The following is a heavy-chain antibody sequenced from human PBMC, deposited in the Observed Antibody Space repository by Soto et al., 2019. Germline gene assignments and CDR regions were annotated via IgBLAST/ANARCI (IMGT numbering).Heavy chain of an antibody. J-gene: IGHJ6*02. D-gene: IGHD6-19*01. V-gene: IGHV4-4*02. Sequence: SETLSLTCAVSGGSISSNNWWSWVRQPPGKGLEWIGEMHHSGSTNYNPSQKSRVTISVDKSKNQFSLKVSSVTAADTAVYYCARERIAVTGTGYGMDVWGQGTTVTVSS. CDR3: ARERIAVTGTGYGMDV. CDR1: GGSISSNNW. CDR2: MHHSGST.